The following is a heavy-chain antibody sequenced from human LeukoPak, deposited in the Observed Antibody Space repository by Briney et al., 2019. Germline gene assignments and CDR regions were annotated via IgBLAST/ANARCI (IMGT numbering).Heavy chain of an antibody. Sequence: ASVKVSCKVSGYTLTELSMHWVRQAPGKGLEWMGGFDPEDGETIYAQKFQGRVTMTEDTSTDTAYMELSSLRSDDTAVYYCAREYYDSSGRKYAFDIWGQGTMVTVSS. V-gene: IGHV1-24*01. CDR1: GYTLTELS. CDR2: FDPEDGET. CDR3: AREYYDSSGRKYAFDI. D-gene: IGHD3-22*01. J-gene: IGHJ3*02.